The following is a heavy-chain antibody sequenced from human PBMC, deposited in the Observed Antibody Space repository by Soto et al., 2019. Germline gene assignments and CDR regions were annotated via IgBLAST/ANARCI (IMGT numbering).Heavy chain of an antibody. V-gene: IGHV4-59*12. CDR2: IYNSGST. J-gene: IGHJ4*02. CDR3: ARVWGYRSSFDVY. Sequence: SETLSLTCTVSGGYISSDYWSWIRQPPGKGVEWIGYIYNSGSTNYNPSLKSRVTISVDTSKNQFSLELSSVIAADTAVYYCARVWGYRSSFDVYWGKGTLVTVSS. D-gene: IGHD6-6*01. CDR1: GGYISSDY.